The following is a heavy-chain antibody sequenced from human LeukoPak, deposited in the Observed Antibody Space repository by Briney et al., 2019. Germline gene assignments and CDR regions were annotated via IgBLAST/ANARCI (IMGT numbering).Heavy chain of an antibody. CDR1: GFTFSSYE. J-gene: IGHJ6*03. D-gene: IGHD3-10*01. Sequence: GGSLRLSCAASGFTFSSYEMNWVRQAPGKGLEWVSYISSSGSTIYYADSVKGRFTISRDNAKNSLYLQMNSLRAEDTAVYYCARVFRGWYYYYYYMDVWGKGTTVTISS. CDR3: ARVFRGWYYYYYYMDV. V-gene: IGHV3-48*03. CDR2: ISSSGSTI.